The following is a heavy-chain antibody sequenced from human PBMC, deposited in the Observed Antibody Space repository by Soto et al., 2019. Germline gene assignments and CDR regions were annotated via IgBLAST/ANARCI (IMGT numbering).Heavy chain of an antibody. V-gene: IGHV3-23*01. J-gene: IGHJ4*02. D-gene: IGHD6-19*01. CDR2: ISGSGGST. Sequence: EVQLLESGGGLVQPGGSLRLSCAASGFTFSSYAISWVRQAPGKGLEWVSAISGSGGSTYYADSVKGRFTISRDNSKNALYLQMNSLRAEDTAVYYCAKEGEHSSGWANFDYWGQGTLVTVSS. CDR1: GFTFSSYA. CDR3: AKEGEHSSGWANFDY.